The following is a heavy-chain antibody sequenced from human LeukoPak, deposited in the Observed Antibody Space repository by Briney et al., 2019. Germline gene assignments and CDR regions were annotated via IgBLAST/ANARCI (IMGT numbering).Heavy chain of an antibody. V-gene: IGHV3-21*01. J-gene: IGHJ6*02. D-gene: IGHD6-13*01. CDR3: ARGYNSNWASFIGMDV. CDR1: GFTFSSYA. Sequence: GGSLRFSCAASGFTFSSYAMSWVRQAPGKGLKWVSSISSSSSYIYYADSVKGRFTISRDNAKNSLYLQMNSLRAEDTAVYYCARGYNSNWASFIGMDVWGQGTTVTVSS. CDR2: ISSSSSYI.